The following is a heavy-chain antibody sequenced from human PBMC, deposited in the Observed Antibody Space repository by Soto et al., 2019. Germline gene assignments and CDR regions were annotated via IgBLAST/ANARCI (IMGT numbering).Heavy chain of an antibody. Sequence: QVQLVESGGGVVQPGRSLRLSCAASGFTFSTYGMHWVRQAPGKGLEWVAIIWYDESNKYYADSVKGRFTISRDNSKNTLYRQVNSLRAEDTAVYYCARGLWGPAAVDYWGQGTLVTVSS. CDR3: ARGLWGPAAVDY. CDR2: IWYDESNK. CDR1: GFTFSTYG. J-gene: IGHJ4*02. D-gene: IGHD2-2*01. V-gene: IGHV3-33*01.